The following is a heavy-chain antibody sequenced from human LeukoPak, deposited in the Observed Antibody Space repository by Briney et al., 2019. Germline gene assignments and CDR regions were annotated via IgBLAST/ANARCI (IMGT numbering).Heavy chain of an antibody. Sequence: GRSLRLSCAASGFTFSSYAMHWVRQAPGKGLEWVAVISYDGSNKYYADSVKGRFTISRDNSKNTLYLQMNSLRAEDTAVYYCARDAEPAAIQAWFDPWGQGTLVTVSS. V-gene: IGHV3-30-3*01. J-gene: IGHJ5*02. CDR2: ISYDGSNK. CDR3: ARDAEPAAIQAWFDP. CDR1: GFTFSSYA. D-gene: IGHD2-2*02.